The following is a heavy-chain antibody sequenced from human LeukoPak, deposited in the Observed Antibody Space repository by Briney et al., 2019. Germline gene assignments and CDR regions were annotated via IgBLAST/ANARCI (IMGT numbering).Heavy chain of an antibody. Sequence: PGRSLRLSCAASGFTFSSYGMHWVRQAPGKGLEWVAVISYDGSNKYYADSVKGRLTISRDNSKNTLYLQMNSLRAEDMAVYYCANQRGSGERLPDFDYWGQGTLVTVSS. CDR2: ISYDGSNK. V-gene: IGHV3-30*18. J-gene: IGHJ4*02. CDR3: ANQRGSGERLPDFDY. D-gene: IGHD3-3*01. CDR1: GFTFSSYG.